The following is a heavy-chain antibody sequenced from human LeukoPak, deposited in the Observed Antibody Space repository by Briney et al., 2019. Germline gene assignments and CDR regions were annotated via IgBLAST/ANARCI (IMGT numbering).Heavy chain of an antibody. CDR2: IKLEGREK. D-gene: IGHD3-10*01. Sequence: GRSLRLSCAASVFTLSIYCMTCAPQAPAKGREGGANIKLEGREKYYGVSLKGRSTVPRHNPKNSLYLQMNSQRAEDRGVYYCAREGFGELLSNSMDVWGQGTTVTVSS. J-gene: IGHJ6*02. CDR1: VFTLSIYC. V-gene: IGHV3-7*01. CDR3: AREGFGELLSNSMDV.